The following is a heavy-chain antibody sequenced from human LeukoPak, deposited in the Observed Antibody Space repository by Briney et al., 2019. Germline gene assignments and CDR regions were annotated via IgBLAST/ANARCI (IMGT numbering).Heavy chain of an antibody. V-gene: IGHV4-30-4*01. D-gene: IGHD4-23*01. J-gene: IGHJ3*02. CDR2: IYYSGST. CDR1: GGSISSGDYY. Sequence: SQTLSLTCTVSGGSISSGDYYWSWIRQPPGKGLEWIGYIYYSGSTYYNPSLKSRVTISVDTSKNQFSLKLSSVTAADTAVYYCARDPISLRWEPWGAFDIWGQGTMVTVSS. CDR3: ARDPISLRWEPWGAFDI.